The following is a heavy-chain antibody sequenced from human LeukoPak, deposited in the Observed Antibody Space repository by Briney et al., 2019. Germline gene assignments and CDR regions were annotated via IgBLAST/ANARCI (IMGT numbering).Heavy chain of an antibody. Sequence: PSETLSLTCTVSGASIRGHYWSWFRQTSGQAPEWIAWIRTSGASNSNPSLKRRVTISGDTSKNQISLKLTSVTAADTAVYYCARHQDYSGTTFYGYMDVWGKGTTVTVSS. V-gene: IGHV4-4*07. J-gene: IGHJ6*03. CDR2: IRTSGAS. CDR3: ARHQDYSGTTFYGYMDV. CDR1: GASIRGHY. D-gene: IGHD4-11*01.